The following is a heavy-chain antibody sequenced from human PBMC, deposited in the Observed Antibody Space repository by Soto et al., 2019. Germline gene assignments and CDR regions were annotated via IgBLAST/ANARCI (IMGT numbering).Heavy chain of an antibody. CDR2: INSDGSTT. Sequence: PGGSLRLSCAASGFTFKTHWMNWVRQVPGKGLVWVSRINSDGSTTTYADSVEGRFTISRDNAKNTLSLQMNSLRAEDTAVYYCARSGGDSQYYYALDVWGQGTTVTVSS. CDR3: ARSGGDSQYYYALDV. V-gene: IGHV3-74*01. D-gene: IGHD2-21*02. CDR1: GFTFKTHW. J-gene: IGHJ6*02.